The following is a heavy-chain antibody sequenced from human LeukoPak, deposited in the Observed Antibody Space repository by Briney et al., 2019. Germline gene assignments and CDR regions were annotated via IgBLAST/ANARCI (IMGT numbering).Heavy chain of an antibody. CDR2: IYYSGST. Sequence: SETLSLTCTVSGGSISSSSYYWGWIRQPPGKGLEWIGSIYYSGSTYYNPSLKSRATISVDTSKNQFSLKLSSVTAADTAVYYCARLGKGYYYDSSGYYRPAAFDIWGQGTMVTVSS. V-gene: IGHV4-39*01. J-gene: IGHJ3*02. CDR3: ARLGKGYYYDSSGYYRPAAFDI. CDR1: GGSISSSSYY. D-gene: IGHD3-22*01.